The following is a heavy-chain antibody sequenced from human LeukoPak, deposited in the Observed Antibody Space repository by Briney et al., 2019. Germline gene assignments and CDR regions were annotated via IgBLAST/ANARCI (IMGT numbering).Heavy chain of an antibody. J-gene: IGHJ4*02. CDR3: ARDSLLRGYSYGFFYFDY. V-gene: IGHV1-69*05. Sequence: SVKVSCKASGGTFSSYAISWVRQAPGRGLEWMGGIIPIIGTANYAQKFQGRVTITTDESTSTAYMELSSLRSEDTAVYYCARDSLLRGYSYGFFYFDYWGQGTLVTVSS. D-gene: IGHD5-18*01. CDR2: IIPIIGTA. CDR1: GGTFSSYA.